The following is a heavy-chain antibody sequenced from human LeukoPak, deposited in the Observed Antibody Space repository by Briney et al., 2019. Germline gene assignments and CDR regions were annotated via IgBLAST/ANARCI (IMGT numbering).Heavy chain of an antibody. J-gene: IGHJ4*02. CDR2: VYDSGVT. CDR1: GGSISSYM. CDR3: ARGQTVRSYEF. D-gene: IGHD3-22*01. Sequence: PSETLSLTCTVAGGSISSYMWTWIRQTPEKGLEWMGHVYDSGVTDYSPALKSRVTISLDRSKDHFSLQVRAVTAADTAIYYCARGQTVRSYEFWGQGTLVTVSS. V-gene: IGHV4-59*01.